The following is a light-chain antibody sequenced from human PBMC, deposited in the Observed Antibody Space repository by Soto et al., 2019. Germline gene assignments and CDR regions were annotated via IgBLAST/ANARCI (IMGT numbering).Light chain of an antibody. CDR2: AAS. CDR1: QGISSY. J-gene: IGKJ2*01. Sequence: AIRMTQSPSSLSASTGDRVTITCRASQGISSYLAWYQQKPGKAPKLLIYAASTLQSGVPSRFSGSGSGTGFTLTISCLQSEDFATYYCQQYYSYPPYTFGQGTKLEIK. CDR3: QQYYSYPPYT. V-gene: IGKV1-8*01.